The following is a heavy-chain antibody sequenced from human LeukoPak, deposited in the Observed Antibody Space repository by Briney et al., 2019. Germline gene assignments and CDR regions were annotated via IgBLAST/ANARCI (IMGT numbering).Heavy chain of an antibody. J-gene: IGHJ4*02. D-gene: IGHD3-3*01. Sequence: GASVKVSCKASGYTFTGYYMHWVRQAPGQGLEWMGRINPNSGGTNYAQKFQGRVTMTRDTSISTAYMELSRLRSDDTAVYYCARVLKFLEWLPFYYWAREPWSPSPQ. CDR2: INPNSGGT. V-gene: IGHV1-2*06. CDR3: ARVLKFLEWLPFYY. CDR1: GYTFTGYY.